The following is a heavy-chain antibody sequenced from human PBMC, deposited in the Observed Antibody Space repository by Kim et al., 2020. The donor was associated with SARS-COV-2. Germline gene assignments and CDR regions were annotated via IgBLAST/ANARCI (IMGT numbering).Heavy chain of an antibody. J-gene: IGHJ2*01. Sequence: ASVKVSCKASGYTFTSYYMHWVRQAPGQGLEWMGIINPSGGSTSYAQKFQGRVTMTRDTSTSTVYMELSSLRSEDTAVYYCARDQGWSAGIAVAANWYFDLWGRGTLVTVSS. CDR3: ARDQGWSAGIAVAANWYFDL. CDR1: GYTFTSYY. V-gene: IGHV1-46*01. CDR2: INPSGGST. D-gene: IGHD6-19*01.